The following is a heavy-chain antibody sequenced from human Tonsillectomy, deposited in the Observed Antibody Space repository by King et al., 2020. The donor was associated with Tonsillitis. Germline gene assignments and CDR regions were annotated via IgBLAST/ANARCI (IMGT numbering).Heavy chain of an antibody. Sequence: QLVQSGAEVKKPGSSVRVSCKASGGTFSSYGISWVRQAPGQGLEWMGGIIPIFGTANSAQKFQGRVTITAAESTSTAYMELSSLRSEDTAVYYCATVLQGIFYYYMDVWGKGTTVTVSS. J-gene: IGHJ6*03. D-gene: IGHD2/OR15-2a*01. V-gene: IGHV1-69*01. CDR3: ATVLQGIFYYYMDV. CDR2: IIPIFGTA. CDR1: GGTFSSYG.